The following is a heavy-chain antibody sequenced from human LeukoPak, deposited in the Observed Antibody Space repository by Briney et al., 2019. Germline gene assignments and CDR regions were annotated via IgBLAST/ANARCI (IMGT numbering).Heavy chain of an antibody. CDR2: TDISGGST. CDR1: GFAFSSHA. CDR3: ANEVRPNDY. V-gene: IGHV3-23*01. Sequence: GGSLRHSCAASGFAFSSHAMCWVRQALGKGLECVSSTDISGGSTYYADSAEGRFTISRDNSKNTLYLQMNGLRVEDTALYYCANEVRPNDYWGQGTLVTVSS. D-gene: IGHD1-1*01. J-gene: IGHJ4*02.